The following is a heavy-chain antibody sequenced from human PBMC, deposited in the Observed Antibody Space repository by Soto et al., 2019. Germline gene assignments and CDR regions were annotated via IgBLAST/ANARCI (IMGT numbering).Heavy chain of an antibody. D-gene: IGHD1-1*01. V-gene: IGHV3-66*01. CDR3: AIGTMAAAFDI. Sequence: GSLRLSCAASGFTVSSNYMSWVRQAPGKGLEWVSVIYSGGSTYYADSVKGRFTISRDNSKNTLYLQMNSLRAEDTAVYYCAIGTMAAAFDIWGQGTMVTVSS. CDR2: IYSGGST. CDR1: GFTVSSNY. J-gene: IGHJ3*02.